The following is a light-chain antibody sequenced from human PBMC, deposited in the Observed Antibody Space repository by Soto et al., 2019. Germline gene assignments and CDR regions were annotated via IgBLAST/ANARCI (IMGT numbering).Light chain of an antibody. V-gene: IGKV3-15*01. Sequence: EIVLTQSPATLSVSPGERATLSCRASQSISSNLAWYQQKPGQAPRLLIYGAFTRATGIPVRFSGSGSGTDFALTISNLQSEDFALYYCLQYDNWPPITFGQGTRLEI. J-gene: IGKJ5*01. CDR2: GAF. CDR1: QSISSN. CDR3: LQYDNWPPIT.